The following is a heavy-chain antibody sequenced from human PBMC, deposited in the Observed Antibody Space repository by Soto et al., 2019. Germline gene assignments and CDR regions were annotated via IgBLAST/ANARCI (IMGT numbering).Heavy chain of an antibody. CDR3: ARRRRDGYKAGPPDY. CDR1: GGSFSGYY. Sequence: SETLSLTCAVYGGSFSGYYWSWIRQPPGKGLEWIGEINHSGSTNYNPSLKSRVTISVDTSKNQFSLKLSSVTAADTAVYYCARRRRDGYKAGPPDYGGQGTRVTVSS. J-gene: IGHJ4*02. V-gene: IGHV4-34*01. D-gene: IGHD5-12*01. CDR2: INHSGST.